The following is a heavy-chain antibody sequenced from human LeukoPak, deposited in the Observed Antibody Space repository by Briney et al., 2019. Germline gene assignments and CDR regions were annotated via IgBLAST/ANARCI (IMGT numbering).Heavy chain of an antibody. V-gene: IGHV3-64D*06. D-gene: IGHD2-15*01. CDR1: GFTFSNYA. CDR3: VKALGYCSGGSCLAFDI. CDR2: ISSDGGST. J-gene: IGHJ3*02. Sequence: GGSLRLSCSASGFTFSNYAMHWVRQAPGKGLEYVSAISSDGGSTYYADSVKGRFTISRDNSKNTLYLQMSSLRAEDTAVYYCVKALGYCSGGSCLAFDIWGQGTMVTVSS.